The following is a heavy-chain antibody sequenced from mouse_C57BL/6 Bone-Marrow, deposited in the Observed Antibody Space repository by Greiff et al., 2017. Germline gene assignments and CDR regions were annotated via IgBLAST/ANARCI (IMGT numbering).Heavy chain of an antibody. CDR3: ARDYYGSRGYFDV. Sequence: QVQLQQPGAELVKPGASVKLSCKASGYTFTSYWMHWVKQRPGQGLEWIGEIDPSDSYTNYNQKFKGKATLTVDTSSSTAYMQLSSLTSEDSAVYDGARDYYGSRGYFDVWGTGTTVTVSA. CDR2: IDPSDSYT. CDR1: GYTFTSYW. D-gene: IGHD1-1*01. J-gene: IGHJ1*03. V-gene: IGHV1-50*01.